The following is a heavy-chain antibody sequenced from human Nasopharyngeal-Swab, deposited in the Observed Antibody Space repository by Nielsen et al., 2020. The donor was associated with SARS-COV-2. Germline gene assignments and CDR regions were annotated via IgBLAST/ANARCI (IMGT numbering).Heavy chain of an antibody. V-gene: IGHV1-24*01. Sequence: SVKVSCKVSGYTLTELSMHWVRQAPGKGLEWVGGFDPEDGETIYAQQFQGRVTMTEDTSTDTAYMELSSLTSEDTAVYYCTTVAGSYGRFDYWGQGTLVTVSS. CDR2: FDPEDGET. CDR1: GYTLTELS. J-gene: IGHJ4*02. D-gene: IGHD1-26*01. CDR3: TTVAGSYGRFDY.